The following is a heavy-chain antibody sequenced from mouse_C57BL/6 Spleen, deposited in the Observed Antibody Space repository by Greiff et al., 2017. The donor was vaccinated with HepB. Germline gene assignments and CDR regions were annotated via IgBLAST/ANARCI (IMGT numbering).Heavy chain of an antibody. D-gene: IGHD1-1*01. CDR3: TATLLRTAMDY. CDR2: IRLKSDNYAT. CDR1: GFTFSNYW. V-gene: IGHV6-3*01. J-gene: IGHJ4*01. Sequence: EVKLMESGGGLVQPGGSMKLSCVASGFTFSNYWMNWVRQSPEKGLEWVAQIRLKSDNYATHYAESVKGRFTISRDDSKSSVYLQMNNLRAEDTGIYYCTATLLRTAMDYWGQGTSVTVSS.